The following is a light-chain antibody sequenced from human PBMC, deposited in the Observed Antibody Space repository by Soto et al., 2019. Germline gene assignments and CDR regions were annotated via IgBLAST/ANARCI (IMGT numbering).Light chain of an antibody. Sequence: DIQMTQSPSTLSASVGDRVTITCRASQSISSWLAWYQQKPGKAPKLLIYKASSLESGVPSRFSGSGSGTEFTLTISSLQSYDFAPQHRQHSNSHSRTFVQAT. CDR3: QHSNSHSRT. V-gene: IGKV1-5*03. CDR2: KAS. CDR1: QSISSW. J-gene: IGKJ1*01.